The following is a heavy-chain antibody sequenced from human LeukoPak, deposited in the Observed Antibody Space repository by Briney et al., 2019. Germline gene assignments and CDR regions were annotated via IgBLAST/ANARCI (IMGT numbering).Heavy chain of an antibody. CDR3: ATTGSDYYYDSSGYTLTPAFDI. CDR1: GGTFSSYA. V-gene: IGHV1-69*13. J-gene: IGHJ3*02. CDR2: IIPIFGTA. D-gene: IGHD3-22*01. Sequence: GASVKVSCKASGGTFSSYAISWVRQAPGQGLEWMGGIIPIFGTANYAQKFQGRVTITADESTSTAYMELSSLRSEDTAVYYCATTGSDYYYDSSGYTLTPAFDIWGQGTMVTVSS.